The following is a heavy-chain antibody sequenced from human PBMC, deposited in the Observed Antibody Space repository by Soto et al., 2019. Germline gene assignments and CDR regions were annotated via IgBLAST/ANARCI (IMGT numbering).Heavy chain of an antibody. CDR1: GGSISSYY. CDR3: ARNRGSSSLSWFDP. D-gene: IGHD6-13*01. CDR2: IYYSGST. V-gene: IGHV4-59*01. J-gene: IGHJ5*02. Sequence: SETLSLTCTVSGGSISSYYWSWIRQPPGKGLEWIGYIYYSGSTNYNPSLKSRVTISVDTSKNQFSLKLSSVTAADTAVYYCARNRGSSSLSWFDPWGQGTLVTVSS.